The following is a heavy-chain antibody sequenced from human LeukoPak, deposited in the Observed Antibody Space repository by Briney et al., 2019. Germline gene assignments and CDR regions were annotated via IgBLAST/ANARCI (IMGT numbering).Heavy chain of an antibody. V-gene: IGHV3-21*01. CDR1: GFTFSSYS. J-gene: IGHJ4*02. Sequence: GGSLRLSCAASGFTFSSYSMNWVRQAPGKGLEWVSSISSSSSYIYYADSVKGRFTISRDNAKNSLYLQMNSLRAEDTAVYYCARDCPYSSGWYYFDYWGQGTLVTVSS. CDR2: ISSSSSYI. CDR3: ARDCPYSSGWYYFDY. D-gene: IGHD6-19*01.